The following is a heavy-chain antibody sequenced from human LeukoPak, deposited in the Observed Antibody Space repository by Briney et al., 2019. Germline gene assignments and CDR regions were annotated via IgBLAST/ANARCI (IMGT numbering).Heavy chain of an antibody. D-gene: IGHD3-22*01. CDR2: IYPGDSDT. J-gene: IGHJ4*02. CDR3: ARLHYDSSGYYYAPFDY. CDR1: GYSFTSYW. V-gene: IGHV5-51*01. Sequence: PGESLKISCKGSGYSFTSYWIGCVRQMPGKGLEWMGIIYPGDSDTRYSPSFQGQVTISADKSISTAYLQWSSLKASDTAMYYCARLHYDSSGYYYAPFDYWGQGTLVTVSS.